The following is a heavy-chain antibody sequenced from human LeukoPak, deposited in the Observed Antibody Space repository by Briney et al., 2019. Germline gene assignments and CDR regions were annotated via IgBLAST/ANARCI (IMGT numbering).Heavy chain of an antibody. CDR2: ISGSGDST. CDR3: VISLARTVADI. D-gene: IGHD3-16*02. CDR1: GFTFSNYA. V-gene: IGHV3-23*01. J-gene: IGHJ3*02. Sequence: PGGSLRLSCAASGFTFSNYAMRWVRQAPGKGLEWVSGISGSGDSTYYADSVKGRFTISRDNSKNTLYLQMNSLRAEDTAVYYCVISLARTVADIWGQGTMVTVSS.